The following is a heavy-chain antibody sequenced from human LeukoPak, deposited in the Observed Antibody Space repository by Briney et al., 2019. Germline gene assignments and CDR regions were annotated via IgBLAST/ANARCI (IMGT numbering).Heavy chain of an antibody. Sequence: GGSLRLSCAASGLTFSRYWMSWVRQAPGEGLEWVANIKQDGSEKHYVDSVKGRFTISRDNAKNSLYLQMSSLTAEDTALYYCARDQGYDGRGNYYPYHFDCWGQGTLVTVSS. CDR2: IKQDGSEK. J-gene: IGHJ4*02. V-gene: IGHV3-7*01. D-gene: IGHD3-22*01. CDR3: ARDQGYDGRGNYYPYHFDC. CDR1: GLTFSRYW.